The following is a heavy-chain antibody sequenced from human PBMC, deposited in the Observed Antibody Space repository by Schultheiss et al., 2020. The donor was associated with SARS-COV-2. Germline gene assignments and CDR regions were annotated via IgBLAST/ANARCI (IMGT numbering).Heavy chain of an antibody. CDR3: ARDLWRDAFDI. D-gene: IGHD3-10*01. J-gene: IGHJ3*02. CDR2: INPNSGGT. Sequence: ASVKVSCKASGYTFTGYYMHWVRQAPGQGLEWMGWINPNSGGTNYAQKFQGRVTMTTDTSTSTAYMELRSLRSDDTAVYYCARDLWRDAFDIWGQGTMVTVSS. CDR1: GYTFTGYY. V-gene: IGHV1-2*02.